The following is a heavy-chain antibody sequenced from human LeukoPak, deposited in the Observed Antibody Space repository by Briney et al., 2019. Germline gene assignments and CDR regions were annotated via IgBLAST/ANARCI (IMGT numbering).Heavy chain of an antibody. CDR3: ARGSGSSGYWY. CDR1: GGSISSYY. J-gene: IGHJ4*02. CDR2: VYYSGST. D-gene: IGHD3-22*01. V-gene: IGHV4-59*01. Sequence: SETLSLTCTVSGGSISSYYWSWIRQPPGKGLEWIGYVYYSGSTNYNPSLKSRVTISVDTSKNQFSLKLSSVTAADAAVYYCARGSGSSGYWYWGQGTLVTVSS.